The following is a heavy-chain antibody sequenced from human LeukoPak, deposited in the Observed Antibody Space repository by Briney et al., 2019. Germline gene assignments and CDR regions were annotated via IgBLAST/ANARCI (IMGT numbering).Heavy chain of an antibody. CDR1: GGTSINYA. CDR3: TRDLDDPRGYNVFAY. J-gene: IGHJ4*02. CDR2: IIPMLRKA. D-gene: IGHD6-25*01. V-gene: IGHV1-69*05. Sequence: SVKVSCKASGGTSINYAINWVRQAPGQGLQWMGGIIPMLRKAHFAQRFQGRVTITTDEFTNTTYLELSSLRSEDTAVYYCTRDLDDPRGYNVFAYWGQGSLVTVSS.